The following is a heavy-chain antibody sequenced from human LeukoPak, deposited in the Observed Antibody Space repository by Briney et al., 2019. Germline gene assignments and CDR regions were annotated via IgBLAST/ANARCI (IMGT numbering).Heavy chain of an antibody. CDR1: GGSISSFY. Sequence: SETLSLTCTVPGGSISSFYWSWIRQPPGKGLEWIGYIYYSGSTNYNPSLKSRVTISVDTSKNQFSLKLSSVTAADTAVYYCARHGTSGTNLNWFDPWAQGTLLTVSS. V-gene: IGHV4-59*01. D-gene: IGHD1-1*01. J-gene: IGHJ5*02. CDR3: ARHGTSGTNLNWFDP. CDR2: IYYSGST.